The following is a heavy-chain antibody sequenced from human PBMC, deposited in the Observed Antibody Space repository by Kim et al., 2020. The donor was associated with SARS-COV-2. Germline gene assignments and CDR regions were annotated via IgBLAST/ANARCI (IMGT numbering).Heavy chain of an antibody. Sequence: SETLSLTCSVSGGSITSSYWSWIRQPPGKGLEWIGYSHYSGTTNYHPSLKSRVTVSVDTSKNQISLKLSSVTAADTAVYYCARGSGYNALDYWGQEPWSPSPQ. V-gene: IGHV4-59*13. J-gene: IGHJ4*01. CDR2: SHYSGTT. CDR3: ARGSGYNALDY. CDR1: GGSITSSY. D-gene: IGHD5-12*01.